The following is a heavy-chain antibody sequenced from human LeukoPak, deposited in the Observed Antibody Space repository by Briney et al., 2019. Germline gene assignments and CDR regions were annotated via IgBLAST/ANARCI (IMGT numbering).Heavy chain of an antibody. J-gene: IGHJ4*02. V-gene: IGHV1-18*01. CDR2: VSAYNGNT. CDR1: GYTFTSYG. Sequence: GASVKVSCKASGYTFTSYGISWVRQAPGQGLEWMGWVSAYNGNTNYAQKLQGRVTMTTDTSTSTAYMELSSLRSEDTAVYYCARERSFEIATTDVFGFDYWGQGTLVTVSS. D-gene: IGHD4-11*01. CDR3: ARERSFEIATTDVFGFDY.